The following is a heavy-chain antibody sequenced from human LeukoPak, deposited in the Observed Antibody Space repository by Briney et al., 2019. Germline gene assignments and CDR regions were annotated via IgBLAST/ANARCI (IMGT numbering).Heavy chain of an antibody. V-gene: IGHV4-61*02. D-gene: IGHD4-11*01. CDR3: ARGPDYSDDYYSDYMDV. J-gene: IGHJ6*03. CDR2: IYTSGST. CDR1: GGSISSGRYC. Sequence: SETPSLTCTESGGSISSGRYCGSWIRLPAGKGLGWIGRIYTSGSTNYNPSLKSRVTISVDTSKNQFSLKLSSVTAADTAVYFCARGPDYSDDYYSDYMDVWVKGTTVTVSS.